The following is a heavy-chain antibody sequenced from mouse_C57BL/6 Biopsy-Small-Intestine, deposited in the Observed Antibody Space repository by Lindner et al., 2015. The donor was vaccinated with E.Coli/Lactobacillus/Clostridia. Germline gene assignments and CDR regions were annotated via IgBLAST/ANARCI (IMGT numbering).Heavy chain of an antibody. CDR1: GFTFGRYG. CDR3: SREGNDGYTFAY. CDR2: ISSGGSYT. Sequence: VQLQESGGDLVKPGGSLKLSCAASGFTFGRYGMSWVRQTPDKRLEWVATISSGGSYTFYPDSVKGRFTISRDNAKNTLYLQMSSLKSEDTAMYYCSREGNDGYTFAYWGQGTLVTVSA. V-gene: IGHV5-6*01. D-gene: IGHD2-3*01. J-gene: IGHJ3*01.